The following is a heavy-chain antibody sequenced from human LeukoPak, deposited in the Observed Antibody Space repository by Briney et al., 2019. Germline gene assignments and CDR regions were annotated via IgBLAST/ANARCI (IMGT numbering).Heavy chain of an antibody. Sequence: TSETLSLTCTVSGGSISSYYWSWIRQPPGKGLDWIGYIYYTGSTNYNPSLKSRVTLSVDTSKNQFSLKLSSVTAADTAVYYCARVGTVTPRDAFDIWGQGTMVTVSS. D-gene: IGHD4-17*01. V-gene: IGHV4-59*13. CDR3: ARVGTVTPRDAFDI. CDR2: IYYTGST. CDR1: GGSISSYY. J-gene: IGHJ3*02.